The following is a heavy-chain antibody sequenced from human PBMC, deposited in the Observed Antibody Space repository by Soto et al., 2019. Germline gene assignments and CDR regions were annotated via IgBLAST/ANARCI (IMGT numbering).Heavy chain of an antibody. CDR1: GYSFTSYW. CDR2: IDPSDSYT. J-gene: IGHJ4*01. V-gene: IGHV5-10-1*01. CDR3: STQISDSDTGPNFQYYFDS. Sequence: GESLKISCKGSGYSFTSYWISWVRQMPGKGLEWMGRIDPSDSYTNYSPSFQGHVTISADKSISTAYLQWSSLKASDTAMYYCSTQISDSDTGPNFQYYFDSWRHGTPVTASS. D-gene: IGHD5-18*01.